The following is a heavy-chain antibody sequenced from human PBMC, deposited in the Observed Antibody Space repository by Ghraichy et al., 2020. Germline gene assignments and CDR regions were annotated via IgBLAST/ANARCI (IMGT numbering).Heavy chain of an antibody. Sequence: SETLSLTCTVSGDSINNRDYFWGWVRQPPGKGLEWIGTFYYTGSTYYNSSLESRVTISLDKSKNQFSLKLISVTAADTSVYYCARQLYYYDSRGGGGAFDVWGQGTMVTVSS. CDR1: GDSINNRDYF. D-gene: IGHD3-22*01. CDR3: ARQLYYYDSRGGGGAFDV. CDR2: FYYTGST. J-gene: IGHJ3*01. V-gene: IGHV4-39*01.